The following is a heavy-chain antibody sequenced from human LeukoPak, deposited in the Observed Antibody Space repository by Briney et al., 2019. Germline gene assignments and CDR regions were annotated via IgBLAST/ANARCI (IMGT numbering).Heavy chain of an antibody. CDR1: GGSISSYY. CDR3: ARSRNPYGDYGLFWFDP. D-gene: IGHD4-17*01. J-gene: IGHJ5*02. Sequence: SETLSLTCTVSGGSISSYYWSWIRQPPGKGLEWIGYIYYGGSTNYNPSLKSRVTISVDTSKNQFSLKLSSVTAADTAVYYCARSRNPYGDYGLFWFDPWGQGTLVTVSS. V-gene: IGHV4-59*01. CDR2: IYYGGST.